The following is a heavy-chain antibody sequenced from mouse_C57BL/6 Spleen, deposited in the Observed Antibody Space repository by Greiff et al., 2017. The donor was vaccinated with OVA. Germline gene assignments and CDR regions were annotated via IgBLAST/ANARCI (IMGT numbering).Heavy chain of an antibody. D-gene: IGHD1-1*02. Sequence: VQLQQSGTVLARPGASVKMSCKTSGYTFTSYWMHWVKQRPGQGLEWIGAIYPGNSDTSYNQKFKGQAKLTAVTSPSTAYMELSSLTNEDSAVYYCTRRGNYGYYFDYWGQGTTLTVSA. V-gene: IGHV1-5*01. CDR2: IYPGNSDT. J-gene: IGHJ2*01. CDR1: GYTFTSYW. CDR3: TRRGNYGYYFDY.